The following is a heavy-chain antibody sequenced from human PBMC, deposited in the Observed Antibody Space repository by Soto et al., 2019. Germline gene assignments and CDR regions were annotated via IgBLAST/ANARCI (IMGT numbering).Heavy chain of an antibody. CDR3: ARVDHSGNSYPTAYFYDYGMDV. CDR2: IIPIFGIP. D-gene: IGHD1-26*01. CDR1: GGTLSNYS. V-gene: IGHV1-69*13. J-gene: IGHJ6*02. Sequence: SVKVSCKGSGGTLSNYSISWVRQAPGQGLEWMGGIIPIFGIPNYAQKFQGRVTIIADESTSTVYMELSSLRSEDTAVYYCARVDHSGNSYPTAYFYDYGMDVWGQGTTVTVSS.